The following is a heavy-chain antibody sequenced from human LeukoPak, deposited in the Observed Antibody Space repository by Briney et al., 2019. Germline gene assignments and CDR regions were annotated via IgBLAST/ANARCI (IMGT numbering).Heavy chain of an antibody. J-gene: IGHJ4*02. V-gene: IGHV3-33*06. CDR3: AKASGRDILTGYSESFDH. CDR1: GFTFSSYG. Sequence: PGGSLRLSCAASGFTFSSYGMHWVRQAPGKGLEWVALIWYDGSNKYYADSVKGRLTISRDNSKNTLYLQMNSLRAEDTAVYYCAKASGRDILTGYSESFDHWGQGTLVTVSS. CDR2: IWYDGSNK. D-gene: IGHD3-9*01.